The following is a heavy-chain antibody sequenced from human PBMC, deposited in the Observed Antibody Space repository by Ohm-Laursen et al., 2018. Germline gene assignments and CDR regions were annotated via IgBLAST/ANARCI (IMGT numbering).Heavy chain of an antibody. CDR2: IYTSGST. J-gene: IGHJ4*02. CDR1: GGSVGSYF. D-gene: IGHD6-19*01. Sequence: GTLSLTCTVSGGSVGSYFWSWIRQPAGKGLEWIGRIYTSGSTNYNPSLKSRVTMSVDTSKNQFSLKLSSVTAADTAVYYCARAAGSSGWYYFDYWGQGTLVTVSS. CDR3: ARAAGSSGWYYFDY. V-gene: IGHV4-4*07.